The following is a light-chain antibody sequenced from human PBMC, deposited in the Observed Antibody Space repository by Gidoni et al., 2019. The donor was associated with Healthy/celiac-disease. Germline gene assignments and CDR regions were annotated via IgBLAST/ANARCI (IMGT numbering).Light chain of an antibody. CDR1: QSISSW. V-gene: IGKV1-5*03. CDR3: QQYNSYSYT. J-gene: IGKJ2*01. Sequence: IQMTQSPATLSASAVDRITITCRASQSISSWLAWYQQKPGKAPKLLIYKASSLESGVPSRFSGSGSGPEFTLTISSPQPADFATYYCQQYNSYSYTFGQGTKLEIK. CDR2: KAS.